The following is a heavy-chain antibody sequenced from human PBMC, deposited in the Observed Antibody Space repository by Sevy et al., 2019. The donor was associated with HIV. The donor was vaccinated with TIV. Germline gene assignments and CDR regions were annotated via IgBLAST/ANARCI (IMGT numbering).Heavy chain of an antibody. D-gene: IGHD6-13*01. CDR3: ARDLGGPAAGYYYYGIDV. CDR1: GFTFSSYA. J-gene: IGHJ6*02. CDR2: ISYDGSNK. Sequence: GGSLRLSCAASGFTFSSYAMHWVRQAPGKGLEWVAVISYDGSNKYYADSVKGRFTISRDNSKNTLYLQMNSLRAEDTAVYYCARDLGGPAAGYYYYGIDVWGQGTTVTVSS. V-gene: IGHV3-30-3*01.